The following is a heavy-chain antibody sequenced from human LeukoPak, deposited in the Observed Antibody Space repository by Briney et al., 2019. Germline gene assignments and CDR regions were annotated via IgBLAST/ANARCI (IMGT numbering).Heavy chain of an antibody. J-gene: IGHJ2*01. V-gene: IGHV4-34*01. CDR3: ARPHSGSYYVRYWYFDL. D-gene: IGHD1-26*01. CDR2: INHSGST. CDR1: GDSISGYY. Sequence: SETLSLTCTVSGDSISGYYWSWIRQPPGKGLEWIGEINHSGSTNYNPSLKSRVTISVDTSKNQFSLKLSSVTAADTAVYYCARPHSGSYYVRYWYFDLWGRGTLVTVSS.